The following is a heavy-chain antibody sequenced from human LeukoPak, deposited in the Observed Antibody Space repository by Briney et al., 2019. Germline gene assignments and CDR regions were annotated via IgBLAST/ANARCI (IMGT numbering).Heavy chain of an antibody. CDR3: ARAGPFYSGNYLGF. J-gene: IGHJ4*02. D-gene: IGHD1-26*01. V-gene: IGHV1-2*02. CDR2: INPNSGDT. CDR1: GYTFTGYY. Sequence: ASVRVSCKASGYTFTGYYMNWVRQAPGQGLEWMGWINPNSGDTNSAQKFQGRVTMTRDTSISTAYVELSGLTSDDTAVYYCARAGPFYSGNYLGFWGQGTLVTVSS.